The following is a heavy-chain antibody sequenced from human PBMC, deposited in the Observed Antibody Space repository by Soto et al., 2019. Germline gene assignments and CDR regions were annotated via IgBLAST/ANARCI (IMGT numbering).Heavy chain of an antibody. CDR1: GFTFGSCA. CDR2: IIDSGAST. D-gene: IGHD1-26*01. Sequence: EVHLLESGGALVQPGGSLRLSCAASGFTFGSCAMGWVRQAPGKGLEWVSDIIDSGASTYYADAVTGRFTISRDNSKSTLFLQMNSLRAEDTAVYYCGKGRSYYYYYGVDVWGQGTTVTVSS. V-gene: IGHV3-23*01. J-gene: IGHJ6*02. CDR3: GKGRSYYYYYGVDV.